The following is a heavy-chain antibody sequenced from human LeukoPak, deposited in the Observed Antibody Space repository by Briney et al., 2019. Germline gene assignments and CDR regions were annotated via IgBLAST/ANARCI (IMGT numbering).Heavy chain of an antibody. CDR3: ARFRGIGDSSGPAFDY. V-gene: IGHV1-8*01. Sequence: ASVKVSCKASRYTFTSYDINGVRQATGQRLEWRGWMKPISGNTGFAQKVQGRVTMTRDTSISTAYMELSSLGSEDTAVYYCARFRGIGDSSGPAFDYWGQGTLVTVSS. CDR1: RYTFTSYD. J-gene: IGHJ4*02. D-gene: IGHD3-22*01. CDR2: MKPISGNT.